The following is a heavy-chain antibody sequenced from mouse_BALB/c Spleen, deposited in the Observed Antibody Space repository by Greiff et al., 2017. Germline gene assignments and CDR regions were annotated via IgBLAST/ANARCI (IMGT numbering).Heavy chain of an antibody. D-gene: IGHD1-2*01. CDR3: ARVITTARYYYAMDY. J-gene: IGHJ4*01. Sequence: VQLQQSGPELVKPGASVKMSCKASGYTFTSYVMHWVKQKPGQGLEWIGYINPYNDGTKYNEKFKGKATLTSDKSSSTAYMELSSLTSEDSAVYYCARVITTARYYYAMDYWGQGTSVTVSS. CDR1: GYTFTSYV. CDR2: INPYNDGT. V-gene: IGHV1-14*01.